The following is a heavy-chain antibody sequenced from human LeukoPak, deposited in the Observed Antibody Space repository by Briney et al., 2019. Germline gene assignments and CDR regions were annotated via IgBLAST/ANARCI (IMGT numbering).Heavy chain of an antibody. J-gene: IGHJ5*01. D-gene: IGHD3-16*01. CDR2: IGSGSRVI. V-gene: IGHV3-48*02. CDR3: ARAPPRGTDNWFDS. CDR1: GSTFSSHG. Sequence: GGSLRLSCVASGSTFSSHGMNWVRQTPGKGLAWISYIGSGSRVIHYADSVRGRFTISRDDVKNSLYLQMNSLRDDDTAVYYCARAPPRGTDNWFDSWGQGTLVTVSS.